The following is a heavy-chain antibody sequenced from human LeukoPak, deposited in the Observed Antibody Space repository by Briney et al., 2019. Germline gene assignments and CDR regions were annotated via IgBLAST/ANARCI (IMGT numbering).Heavy chain of an antibody. CDR1: GFTFSSFA. CDR3: AKGVRGQLGDY. CDR2: IFGSGSTI. Sequence: GGSLRLSCAASGFTFSSFAMYWVRRAPGKGLEWISGIFGSGSTIYYADSVKGRFTISRDNSKNTVFLQMNSLRAEDTSVYYCAKGVRGQLGDYWSQGTLVTVSS. J-gene: IGHJ4*02. V-gene: IGHV3-23*01. D-gene: IGHD6-13*01.